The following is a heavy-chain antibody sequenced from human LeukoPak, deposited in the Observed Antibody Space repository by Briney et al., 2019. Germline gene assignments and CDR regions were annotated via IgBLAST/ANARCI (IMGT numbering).Heavy chain of an antibody. V-gene: IGHV3-30*04. Sequence: PGGSLRLSCAASGFTFSSYAMHWVRQAPGKGLEWVAVISYDGSNKYYADSVKGRFTISRDNSKNTLYLQMNSLRAEDTAVYFCAKPIYCSGGRCYQAIDYWGQGTLVTVSS. CDR1: GFTFSSYA. CDR2: ISYDGSNK. D-gene: IGHD2-15*01. CDR3: AKPIYCSGGRCYQAIDY. J-gene: IGHJ4*02.